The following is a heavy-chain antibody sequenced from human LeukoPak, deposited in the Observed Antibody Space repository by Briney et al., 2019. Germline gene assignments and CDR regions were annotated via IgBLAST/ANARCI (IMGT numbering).Heavy chain of an antibody. CDR3: ARIFGYSSSWSKAYYYGMDV. J-gene: IGHJ6*02. Sequence: GASVKVSCKASGGTFSSYAISWVRQAPGQGLEWMGGIIPIFGTANYAQKFQGGVTITADESTSTAYMELSSLRSEDTAVYYCARIFGYSSSWSKAYYYGMDVWGQGTTVTVSS. D-gene: IGHD6-13*01. CDR1: GGTFSSYA. V-gene: IGHV1-69*13. CDR2: IIPIFGTA.